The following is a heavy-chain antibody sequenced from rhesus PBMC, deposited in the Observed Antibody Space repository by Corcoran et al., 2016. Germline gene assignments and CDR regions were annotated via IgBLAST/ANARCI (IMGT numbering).Heavy chain of an antibody. J-gene: IGHJ6*01. D-gene: IGHD1-1-1*01. CDR2: VDPEDVEQ. V-gene: IGHV1-111*02. CDR3: ATERGIAGTADLYGLDS. CDR1: GYTFTDYY. Sequence: EVQLVQSGAEVKKPGASVKISCKASGYTFTDYYLHWVRQAPGKGLEWMGRVDPEDVEQIHAPTCQDRGTINADTSTDTAYMELSSLRSGDTAVYYCATERGIAGTADLYGLDSWGQGVVVTVSS.